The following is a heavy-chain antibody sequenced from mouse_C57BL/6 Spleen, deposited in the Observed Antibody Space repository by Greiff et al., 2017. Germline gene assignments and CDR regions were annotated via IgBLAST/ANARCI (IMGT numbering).Heavy chain of an antibody. V-gene: IGHV1-12*01. J-gene: IGHJ2*01. CDR3: ARAYYYGSSLYSFDY. Sequence: LQQSGAELVRPGASVKMSCKASGYTFTSYNMHWVKQTPRQGLEWIGAIYPGNGDTSYNQKFKGKATLTVDKSSSTAYMQLSSLTSEDSAVYFCARAYYYGSSLYSFDYWGQGTTLTVSS. CDR2: IYPGNGDT. CDR1: GYTFTSYN. D-gene: IGHD1-1*01.